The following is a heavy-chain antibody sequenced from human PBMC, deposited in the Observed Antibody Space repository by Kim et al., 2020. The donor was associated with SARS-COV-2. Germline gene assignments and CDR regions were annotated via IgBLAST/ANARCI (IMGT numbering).Heavy chain of an antibody. CDR2: ISCNSGSM. Sequence: GGSLRLSCAASGFTFDDHAMHWVRQAPGKGLEWVAGISCNSGSMAYADSVKGRFTISRDNAKNSLYLQMNSLRPEDTALYYCAKKGGSGTSPIAFDFWGQGTMVTV. J-gene: IGHJ3*01. D-gene: IGHD3-16*01. CDR3: AKKGGSGTSPIAFDF. V-gene: IGHV3-9*01. CDR1: GFTFDDHA.